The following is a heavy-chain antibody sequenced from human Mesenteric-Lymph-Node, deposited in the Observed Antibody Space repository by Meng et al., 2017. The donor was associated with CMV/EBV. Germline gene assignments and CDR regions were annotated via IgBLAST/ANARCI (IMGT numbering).Heavy chain of an antibody. D-gene: IGHD3-22*01. CDR3: ARTYGDHYDGVYFDS. Sequence: GESLKISCVVSGFIFDEYGMNWVRQGPGKGLEWVSSINWNGAVTEYADSVKGRIIVPRDNSKNSVYLQRNSLRAEDTALYYCARTYGDHYDGVYFDSWGQGTLVTVSS. V-gene: IGHV3-20*04. J-gene: IGHJ4*02. CDR1: GFIFDEYG. CDR2: INWNGAVT.